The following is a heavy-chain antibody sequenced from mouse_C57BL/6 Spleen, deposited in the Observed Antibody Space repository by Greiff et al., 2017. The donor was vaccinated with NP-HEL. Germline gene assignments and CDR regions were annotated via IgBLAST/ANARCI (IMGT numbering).Heavy chain of an antibody. CDR2: ISDGGSYT. D-gene: IGHD2-4*01. Sequence: EVKLVESGGGLVKPGGSLKLSCAASGFTFSSYAMSWVRQTPEKRLEWVATISDGGSYTYYPDNVKGRFTISRDNAKNNLYLQMSHLKSEDTAMYYCARDEGLRRRDWYFDVWGTGTTVTVSS. CDR3: ARDEGLRRRDWYFDV. CDR1: GFTFSSYA. J-gene: IGHJ1*03. V-gene: IGHV5-4*01.